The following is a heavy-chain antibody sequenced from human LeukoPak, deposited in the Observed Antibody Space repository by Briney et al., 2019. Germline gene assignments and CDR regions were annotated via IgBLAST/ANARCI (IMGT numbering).Heavy chain of an antibody. CDR3: ARESSGDPRFFDY. CDR1: GGSFSGYY. D-gene: IGHD6-19*01. CDR2: INHSGST. Sequence: SETLSLTCAVYGGSFSGYYWSWIRQPPGKGLEWIGEINHSGSTNYNPSLKSRVTISVDTSKDQFSLKLTSVTAADTALYYCARESSGDPRFFDYWGQGTLVTVSS. J-gene: IGHJ4*02. V-gene: IGHV4-34*01.